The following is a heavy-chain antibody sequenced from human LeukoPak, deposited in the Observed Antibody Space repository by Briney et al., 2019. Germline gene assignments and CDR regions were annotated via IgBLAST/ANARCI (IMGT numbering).Heavy chain of an antibody. CDR1: GYTFTGYY. J-gene: IGHJ5*02. CDR3: ARGYDIVVVVAASWFDP. Sequence: ASVKVSCKASGYTFTGYYMHWVRQAPGQGLEWMGRINPNSGGTNYAQKVQGRVTMTRDTSISTACMELSRLRSDDTAVYYCARGYDIVVVVAASWFDPWGQGTLVTVS. D-gene: IGHD2-15*01. CDR2: INPNSGGT. V-gene: IGHV1-2*06.